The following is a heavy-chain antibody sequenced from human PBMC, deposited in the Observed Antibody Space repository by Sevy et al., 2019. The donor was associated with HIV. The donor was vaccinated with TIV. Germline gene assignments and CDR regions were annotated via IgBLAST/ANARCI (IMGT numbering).Heavy chain of an antibody. D-gene: IGHD3-22*01. Sequence: GGSLRLSCAASGFTFSSYAMHWVRRAPGKGLEWVAVISYDGSNKYYADSVKGRLTISRDNSKNTLYLQMNSLRAEDTAVYYCARDMQGGYYDSSAAQDWGQGTLVTVSS. CDR3: ARDMQGGYYDSSAAQD. V-gene: IGHV3-30-3*01. CDR2: ISYDGSNK. J-gene: IGHJ4*02. CDR1: GFTFSSYA.